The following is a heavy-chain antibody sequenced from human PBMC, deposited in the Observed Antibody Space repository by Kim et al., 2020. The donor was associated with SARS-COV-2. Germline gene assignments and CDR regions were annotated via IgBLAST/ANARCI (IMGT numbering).Heavy chain of an antibody. V-gene: IGHV1-58*01. CDR1: GFTFTSSA. CDR2: IVVGSGNT. D-gene: IGHD3-22*01. CDR3: SAAVYYDSSGYYYSGSESFDI. J-gene: IGHJ3*02. Sequence: SVKVSCKASGFTFTSSAVQWVRQARGQRLEWIGWIVVGSGNTNYAQKFQERVTITRDMSTSTAYMELSSRRSEDTVGYYCSAAVYYDSSGYYYSGSESFDIWGQGTMVTVSS.